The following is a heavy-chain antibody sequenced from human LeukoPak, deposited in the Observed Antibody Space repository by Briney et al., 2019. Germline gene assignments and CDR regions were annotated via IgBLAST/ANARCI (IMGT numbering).Heavy chain of an antibody. V-gene: IGHV3-30*18. CDR1: GFTFSDHY. Sequence: GGSLRLSCAASGFTFSDHYIDWVHQAPGKGLEWVAVISYDGSNKYYADSVKGRFTISRDNSKNTLYLQMNSLRAEDTAVYYCAKVGSIAAAALDYWGQGTLVTVSS. CDR3: AKVGSIAAAALDY. D-gene: IGHD6-13*01. J-gene: IGHJ4*02. CDR2: ISYDGSNK.